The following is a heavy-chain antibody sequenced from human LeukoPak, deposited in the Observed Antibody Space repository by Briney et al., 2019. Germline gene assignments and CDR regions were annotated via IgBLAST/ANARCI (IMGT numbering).Heavy chain of an antibody. V-gene: IGHV1-2*02. Sequence: ASVKVSCKASGYTFTGYYMHWVRRAPGQGLEWMGWFNPNSGGTNYAQKFQGRVTMTRDTSISTAYMELSRLRSDDTAVYYCAGYDILAREGQNAFDIWGQGTMVTVSS. CDR3: AGYDILAREGQNAFDI. CDR1: GYTFTGYY. J-gene: IGHJ3*02. CDR2: FNPNSGGT. D-gene: IGHD3-9*01.